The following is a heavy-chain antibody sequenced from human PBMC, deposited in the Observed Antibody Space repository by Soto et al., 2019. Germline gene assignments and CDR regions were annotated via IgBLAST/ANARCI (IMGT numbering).Heavy chain of an antibody. CDR1: GFTFGNYD. Sequence: EVQLLESGGGLVQPGGSLRLSCVASGFTFGNYDMTWVRQAPGKGLEWVSIFNGCDYPTNYTYYADSVTGRFTISRDNSKNALYPQMNGLQADDTAIYYCVTGGEHGPTSGCYYMDVWGNGIAVTVSS. D-gene: IGHD6-19*01. CDR2: FNGCDYPTNYT. J-gene: IGHJ6*03. V-gene: IGHV3-23*01. CDR3: VTGGEHGPTSGCYYMDV.